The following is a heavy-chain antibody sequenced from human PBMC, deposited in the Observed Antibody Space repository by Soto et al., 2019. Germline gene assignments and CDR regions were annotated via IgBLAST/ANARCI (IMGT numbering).Heavy chain of an antibody. D-gene: IGHD7-27*01. CDR2: ISYDGSNK. J-gene: IGHJ4*02. CDR3: AKEKSKILGAFFDFDC. Sequence: GGTLRLSCAASGFTFSSYGMHWVRQAPGKGLEWVAVISYDGSNKYYADSVKGRFTISRDNSKNTLYLQMNSLRAEDTAVYYCAKEKSKILGAFFDFDCCGPGTLGTVSS. V-gene: IGHV3-30*18. CDR1: GFTFSSYG.